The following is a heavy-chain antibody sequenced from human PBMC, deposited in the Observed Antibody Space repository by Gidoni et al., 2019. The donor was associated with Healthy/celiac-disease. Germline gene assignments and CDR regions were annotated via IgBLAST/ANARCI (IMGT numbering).Heavy chain of an antibody. Sequence: EVQLLESGGGLVQPGGSLSLSCAASGFTFSSYAMSWVRQAPGKGLEWVSAISGSGGSTYYADSVKGRFTISRDNSKNTLYLQMNSLRAEDTAVYYCALAAVVVISPFDYWGQGTLVTVSS. J-gene: IGHJ4*02. D-gene: IGHD3-22*01. CDR1: GFTFSSYA. CDR2: ISGSGGST. CDR3: ALAAVVVISPFDY. V-gene: IGHV3-23*01.